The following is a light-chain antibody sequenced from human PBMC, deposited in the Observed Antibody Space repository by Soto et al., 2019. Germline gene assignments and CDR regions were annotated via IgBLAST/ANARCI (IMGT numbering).Light chain of an antibody. J-gene: IGLJ1*01. V-gene: IGLV2-14*01. Sequence: QSALTQPASVSGSPGQSITISCTGTSTDVGGYNYVSWYQQHPGKAPKLMISGVSNRPSGVSNRFSGSKSGNTASLTISGLQAEDEADYYCSSYTSSSTLVFGTGTKVTVL. CDR3: SSYTSSSTLV. CDR2: GVS. CDR1: STDVGGYNY.